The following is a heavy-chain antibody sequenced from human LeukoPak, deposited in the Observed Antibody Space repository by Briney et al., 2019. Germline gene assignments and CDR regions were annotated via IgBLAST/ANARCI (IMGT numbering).Heavy chain of an antibody. CDR3: ARLTAAAENWFDP. V-gene: IGHV3-21*01. D-gene: IGHD6-13*01. J-gene: IGHJ5*02. CDR2: ISSSSSYT. Sequence: GGSLRLTCAASGFTFSSYTMNWVRQAPGKGLEWVSSISSSSSYTYYADAVKGRFTISRDNAKNSLYLQMNSLRAEDTAVYYCARLTAAAENWFDPWGQGTLVTVSS. CDR1: GFTFSSYT.